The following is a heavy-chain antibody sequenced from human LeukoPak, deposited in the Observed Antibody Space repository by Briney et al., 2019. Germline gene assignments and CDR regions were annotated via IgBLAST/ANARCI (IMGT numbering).Heavy chain of an antibody. Sequence: SGGSLRLSCVASGFTFSSNVLNWVRQAPGKGLEWVSVSGTYGRTQYADSVKGRFTISRDSSKNTLYLQINSLRVEDTAVYYCARGMDGYGPDAFDIWGQGTMVTVSS. J-gene: IGHJ3*02. D-gene: IGHD5-24*01. V-gene: IGHV3-23*01. CDR1: GFTFSSNV. CDR2: SGTYGRT. CDR3: ARGMDGYGPDAFDI.